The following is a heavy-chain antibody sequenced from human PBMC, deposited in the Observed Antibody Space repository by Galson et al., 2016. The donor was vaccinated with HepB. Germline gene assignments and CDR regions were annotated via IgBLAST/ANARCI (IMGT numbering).Heavy chain of an antibody. CDR3: ARDPGKGERWCKLKGAAACYYDYGMDV. D-gene: IGHD2-8*01. CDR1: GGTLSSYA. Sequence: SVKVSCKAFGGTLSSYALSWVRQAPGQGLEWMGGIIPLFGTQSYAQKFQGRVTITADESTTTAYMELSSLRSEDTAVYYCARDPGKGERWCKLKGAAACYYDYGMDVWGQGTSVTVSS. CDR2: IIPLFGTQ. J-gene: IGHJ6*02. V-gene: IGHV1-69*13.